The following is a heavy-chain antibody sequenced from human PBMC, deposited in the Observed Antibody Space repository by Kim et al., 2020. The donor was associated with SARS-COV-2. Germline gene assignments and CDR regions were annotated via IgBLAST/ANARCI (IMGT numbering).Heavy chain of an antibody. Sequence: GGSLRLSCAASGFSFRSYWMSWVRQAPGKGLEWVANIKLDGSEKNYVDSVKGRFTISRANAKNSLSLQMNSLRADDTAVYYCVSTNTFDYWGQGTRVTVS. CDR2: IKLDGSEK. D-gene: IGHD1-1*01. J-gene: IGHJ4*02. CDR3: VSTNTFDY. V-gene: IGHV3-7*05. CDR1: GFSFRSYW.